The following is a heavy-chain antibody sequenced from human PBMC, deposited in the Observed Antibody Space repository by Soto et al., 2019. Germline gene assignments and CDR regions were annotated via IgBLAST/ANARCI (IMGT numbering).Heavy chain of an antibody. D-gene: IGHD5-18*01. CDR3: ARSPTAMAPYYFDY. CDR2: IIPIFGTA. Sequence: SVKVSCKASGYTFTSYGFSWVRQAPGQGLEWMGWIIPIFGTANYAQKFQGRVTITADESTSTAYMELSSLRSEDTAVYYCARSPTAMAPYYFDYWGQGTLVTVSS. V-gene: IGHV1-69*13. J-gene: IGHJ4*02. CDR1: GYTFTSYG.